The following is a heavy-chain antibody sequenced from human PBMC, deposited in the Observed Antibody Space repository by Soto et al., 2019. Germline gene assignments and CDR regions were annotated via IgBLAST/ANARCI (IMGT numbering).Heavy chain of an antibody. J-gene: IGHJ3*02. V-gene: IGHV4-4*02. CDR3: ARGGPGPRGAFDI. D-gene: IGHD7-27*01. CDR2: IYHSWST. Sequence: QVQLQESGPGLVKPSGTLSLTCAVSGGSISSSNWWSWVHQPPGKGLEWIGEIYHSWSTNYSPSLTVRVTISVDKSTNQFSLELSTVTAAATAVYYCARGGPGPRGAFDIWGQGTMVTVSS. CDR1: GGSISSSNW.